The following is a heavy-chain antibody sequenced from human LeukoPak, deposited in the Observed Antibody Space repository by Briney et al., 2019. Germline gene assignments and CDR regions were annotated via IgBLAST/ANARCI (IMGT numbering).Heavy chain of an antibody. CDR3: ASLTAPRHYYYMDV. Sequence: SETLSLTCAVYGGSFSGYYWSWIRQPPGKGLEWIGEINHSGSTNYNPSLKSRVTISVDTSKNQFSLKLSSVTAADTAVYYCASLTAPRHYYYMDVWGKGTTVTVSS. CDR2: INHSGST. D-gene: IGHD3-9*01. J-gene: IGHJ6*03. CDR1: GGSFSGYY. V-gene: IGHV4-34*01.